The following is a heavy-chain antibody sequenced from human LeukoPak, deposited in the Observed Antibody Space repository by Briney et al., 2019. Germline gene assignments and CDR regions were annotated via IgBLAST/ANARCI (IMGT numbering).Heavy chain of an antibody. CDR2: VYYSGST. D-gene: IGHD3-9*01. CDR1: GGSISTYY. J-gene: IGHJ6*02. V-gene: IGHV4-59*01. CDR3: TRDHWLLSSNTWYYYGMDV. Sequence: SETLSLTCTVSGGSISTYYWSWIRQPPGKGLEWIGYVYYSGSTNYNPSLMGRVTMSVDTSKKQFSLKLSSVTAADTAVYYCTRDHWLLSSNTWYYYGMDVWGQGTTVTVSS.